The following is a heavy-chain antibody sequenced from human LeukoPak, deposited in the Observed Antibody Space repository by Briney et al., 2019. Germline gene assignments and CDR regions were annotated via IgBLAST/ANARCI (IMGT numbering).Heavy chain of an antibody. D-gene: IGHD3-22*01. V-gene: IGHV3-30*02. J-gene: IGHJ4*02. CDR3: AKDRTYYYDSSGYSPMDY. Sequence: GGSLRLSCAASGFTFSSYGMHWVRQAPGKGLEWVAFIRYDGSNKYYADSVKGRFTISRDNSKNTLYLQMNSLRAEDTAVYYCAKDRTYYYDSSGYSPMDYWGRGTLVTVSS. CDR2: IRYDGSNK. CDR1: GFTFSSYG.